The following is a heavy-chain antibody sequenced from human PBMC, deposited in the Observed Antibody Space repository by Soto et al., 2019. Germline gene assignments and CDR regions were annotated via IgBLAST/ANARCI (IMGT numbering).Heavy chain of an antibody. V-gene: IGHV3-23*03. D-gene: IGHD6-6*01. Sequence: PGGSLRLYCAGSGLPFSSFAMVWVRQTPAKRLAWVELISADGSNPGYLGSVKGRFSISRHNSWNILFLQMNSLRADDTAIYCCASASTPTEYWGQGTQVTVSS. CDR3: ASASTPTEY. J-gene: IGHJ4*02. CDR1: GLPFSSFA. CDR2: ISADGSNP.